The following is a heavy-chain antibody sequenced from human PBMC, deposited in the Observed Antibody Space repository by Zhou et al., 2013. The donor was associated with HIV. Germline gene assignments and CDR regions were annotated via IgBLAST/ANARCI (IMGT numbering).Heavy chain of an antibody. CDR3: ASSRTGIWSGYYNWFDP. Sequence: QVQLVQSGAEVKKPGSSVKVSCKASGGTFSSYAISWVRQAPGQGLEWMGGIIPIFGTANYAQKFQGRVTITTDESTSTAYMELSSLRSEDTAVYYCASSRTGIWSGYYNWFDPWGQGTLVTVSS. CDR2: IIPIFGTA. D-gene: IGHD3-3*01. J-gene: IGHJ5*02. V-gene: IGHV1-69*05. CDR1: GGTFSSYA.